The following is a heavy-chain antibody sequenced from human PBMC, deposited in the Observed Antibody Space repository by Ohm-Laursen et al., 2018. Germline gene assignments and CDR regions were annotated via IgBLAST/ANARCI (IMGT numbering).Heavy chain of an antibody. Sequence: VASVKVSCKTSGYTFGNSAAQWVRQVPGQRLEWIGWIVVGSGDTSYAQTYQGRLAISRDVSTSTAYMELGSLRSEDTAVYFCAAEPYELGSCCAFHMWGQGTMVIVSS. D-gene: IGHD3-10*01. V-gene: IGHV1-58*01. CDR2: IVVGSGDT. CDR3: AAEPYELGSCCAFHM. CDR1: GYTFGNSA. J-gene: IGHJ3*02.